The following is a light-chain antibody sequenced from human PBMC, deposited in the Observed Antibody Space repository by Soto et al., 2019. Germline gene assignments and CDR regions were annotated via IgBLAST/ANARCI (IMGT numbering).Light chain of an antibody. CDR3: QQYGSSPWT. CDR1: QTVSSSY. V-gene: IGKV3-20*01. J-gene: IGKJ1*01. Sequence: EIVLTQSPDTLSLSPGERATLSCRASQTVSSSYLAWYQQKPGQAPRLLIYAASSRATGITDRFSGSGSGTDFTLTINRPEPEDFAVYYCQQYGSSPWTFGQGTKVEIK. CDR2: AAS.